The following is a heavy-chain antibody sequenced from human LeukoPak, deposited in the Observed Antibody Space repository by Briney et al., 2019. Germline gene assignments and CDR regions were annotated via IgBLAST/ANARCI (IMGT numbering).Heavy chain of an antibody. CDR3: ARDLAWGAFDY. D-gene: IGHD7-27*01. V-gene: IGHV3-23*01. J-gene: IGHJ4*02. Sequence: GGSLRLSCAASGFTFSNHGMNWVRQAPGKGREWLSGISPRGGRTYYADSVKGRFTISRDDSKSTLSLQMNSLRVEDTVVYYCARDLAWGAFDYWGQGTLVSVSS. CDR2: ISPRGGRT. CDR1: GFTFSNHG.